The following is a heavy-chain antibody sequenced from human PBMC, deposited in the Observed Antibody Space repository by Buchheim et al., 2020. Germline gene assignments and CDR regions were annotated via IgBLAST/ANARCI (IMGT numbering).Heavy chain of an antibody. J-gene: IGHJ6*02. CDR2: INPNSGGT. CDR3: AREGFYYYDSSGYYRSPRGYDYYYYGMDV. V-gene: IGHV1-2*04. Sequence: QVQLVQSGAEVKKPGASVKVSCKASGYTFTGYYMHWVRQAPGQGLEWMGWINPNSGGTNYAQKFQGWVTMTRDTSISTAYMELSRLRSDDTAVYYCAREGFYYYDSSGYYRSPRGYDYYYYGMDVWGQGTT. CDR1: GYTFTGYY. D-gene: IGHD3-22*01.